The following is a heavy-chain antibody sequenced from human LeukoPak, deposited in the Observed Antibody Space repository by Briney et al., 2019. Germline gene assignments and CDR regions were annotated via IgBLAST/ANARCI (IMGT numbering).Heavy chain of an antibody. J-gene: IGHJ4*02. D-gene: IGHD5-24*01. CDR2: ISHDGLI. V-gene: IGHV3-74*01. Sequence: GGSLRLSCETAGFTFSSYVMHWVRRTPGKGLVWVSRISHDGLISYADSVKGRFTISRDNAKDTLILQMNSLRAEDTAVYYCARDWVYKIDYWGRGTLVTVSS. CDR3: ARDWVYKIDY. CDR1: GFTFSSYV.